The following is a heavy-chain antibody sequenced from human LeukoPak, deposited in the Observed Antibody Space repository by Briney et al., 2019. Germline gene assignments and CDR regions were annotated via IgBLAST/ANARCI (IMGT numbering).Heavy chain of an antibody. Sequence: SETLSLTCTVSGGSISNKYWSWIRQPPGKGLEWIGYIYYSGSTNYNPSLKSRVTISVDTSKNQFSLKLSSVTAADTAVYYCAKSYYDILTGYYPTGGAFDIWGQGTMITVSS. J-gene: IGHJ3*02. CDR1: GGSISNKY. CDR2: IYYSGST. CDR3: AKSYYDILTGYYPTGGAFDI. D-gene: IGHD3-9*01. V-gene: IGHV4-59*01.